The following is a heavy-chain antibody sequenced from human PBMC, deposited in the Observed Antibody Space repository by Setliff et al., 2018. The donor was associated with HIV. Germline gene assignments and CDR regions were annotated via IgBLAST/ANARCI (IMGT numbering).Heavy chain of an antibody. CDR1: GGTFSTYV. Sequence: SVKVSCKTSGGTFSTYVISWVRQAPGQGLEWMGGIIPLFDTSNYAQKFQGRVTITADESTSTAYMELNNLKFEDTAVYYCAREIQFSATTYYYYYMDDWGRGTTVTVSS. D-gene: IGHD5-18*01. V-gene: IGHV1-69*13. J-gene: IGHJ6*03. CDR3: AREIQFSATTYYYYYMDD. CDR2: IIPLFDTS.